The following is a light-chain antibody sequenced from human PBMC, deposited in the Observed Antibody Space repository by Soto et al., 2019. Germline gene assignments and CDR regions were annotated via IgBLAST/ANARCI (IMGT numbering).Light chain of an antibody. V-gene: IGLV2-14*01. CDR3: SSYTASNTVV. CDR2: EVS. CDR1: SSDIGTYKD. J-gene: IGLJ2*01. Sequence: QSALTQPASVSGSPGQSITISCTGTSSDIGTYKDVSWFQHHPGKAPKLIIFEVSNRPSGISDRFSGFKSANTAYLTISGVQPEDEADYHCSSYTASNTVVFGGGTKLTVL.